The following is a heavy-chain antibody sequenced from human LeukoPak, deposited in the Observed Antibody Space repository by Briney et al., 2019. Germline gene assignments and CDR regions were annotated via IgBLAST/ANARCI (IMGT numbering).Heavy chain of an antibody. CDR1: GYSISSGYY. Sequence: PSETLSLTCAVSGYSISSGYYWGWIRQPPGKGLERIGSIYHSGSTYYNPSLKSRVTISVDTSKNQFSLKLSSVTAADTAVYYCAILSFLGVAHPSYWGQGTLVTVSS. CDR2: IYHSGST. D-gene: IGHD3-3*01. J-gene: IGHJ4*02. V-gene: IGHV4-38-2*01. CDR3: AILSFLGVAHPSY.